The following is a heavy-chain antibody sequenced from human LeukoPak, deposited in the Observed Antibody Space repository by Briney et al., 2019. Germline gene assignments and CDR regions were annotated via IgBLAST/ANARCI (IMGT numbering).Heavy chain of an antibody. D-gene: IGHD3-10*01. Sequence: GGTLRLSCSASGFTLSSYSMNWVRQAPGKGLEWVSSISSSSSYIYYADSVKGRFTISRDNAKNSLYLQMNSLRAEDTAVYYCARDRYGSGSYYNSFDYWGQGTLVTVSS. V-gene: IGHV3-21*01. CDR2: ISSSSSYI. CDR3: ARDRYGSGSYYNSFDY. CDR1: GFTLSSYS. J-gene: IGHJ4*02.